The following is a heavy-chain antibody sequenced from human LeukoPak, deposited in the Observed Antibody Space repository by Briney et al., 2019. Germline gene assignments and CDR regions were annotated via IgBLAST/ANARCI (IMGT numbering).Heavy chain of an antibody. CDR2: IYHSGTT. V-gene: IGHV4-38-2*02. Sequence: SETLSLTCTVSGYSISSGFYWGWIRQPPGKGLEWIGSIYHSGTTYYNPSLKSRVTISVDPSKNQVSLKLSSVTAADTGVYYCAENGQTGFSFDPWGQGTLVTVSS. CDR3: AENGQTGFSFDP. D-gene: IGHD1-14*01. CDR1: GYSISSGFY. J-gene: IGHJ5*02.